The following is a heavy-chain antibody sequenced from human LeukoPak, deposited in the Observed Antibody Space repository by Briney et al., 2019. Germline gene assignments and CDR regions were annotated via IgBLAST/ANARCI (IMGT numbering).Heavy chain of an antibody. CDR2: ISSSGNTI. J-gene: IGHJ4*02. V-gene: IGHV3-48*03. CDR1: GFTFSSYE. D-gene: IGHD4-17*01. Sequence: PGGSLRLSCAASGFTFSSYEMNWVRQAPGKGLEWVSYISSSGNTIYYADSVKGRFTISRDNAKNSLYLQMNSLRAEDTAVYYSSGSSDYGESDYWGQGTLVTVSS. CDR3: SGSSDYGESDY.